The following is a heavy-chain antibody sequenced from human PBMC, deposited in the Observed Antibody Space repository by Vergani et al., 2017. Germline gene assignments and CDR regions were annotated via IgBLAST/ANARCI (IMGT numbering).Heavy chain of an antibody. Sequence: QVHLVESGGGVVQPGRSLRLSCVVSGFTSSYYGMHWVRQAPGKGLEWVAVISYDGTQKYYADSVKDRFTISRDNSKSTLYLQMNSLRTEDTAVYYCATKSCSTPGCQIGYFREWGQGTLVTVSS. CDR3: ATKSCSTPGCQIGYFRE. J-gene: IGHJ1*01. D-gene: IGHD2-2*01. CDR2: ISYDGTQK. CDR1: GFTSSYYG. V-gene: IGHV3-30*03.